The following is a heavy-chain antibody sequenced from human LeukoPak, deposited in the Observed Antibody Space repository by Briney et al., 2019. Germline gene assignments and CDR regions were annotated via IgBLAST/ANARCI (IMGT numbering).Heavy chain of an antibody. J-gene: IGHJ4*02. CDR3: AKDRSRNYFDY. CDR1: GFTFSSYG. V-gene: IGHV3-30*02. Sequence: GGSLRLSCAASGFTFSSYGLHWVRQAPGKGLEWVAFIRNDGNNKYYADSVKGRFTISRDNSKDTLFLQMNGLRAEDTAVYYCAKDRSRNYFDYWGQGTLVTVSS. CDR2: IRNDGNNK.